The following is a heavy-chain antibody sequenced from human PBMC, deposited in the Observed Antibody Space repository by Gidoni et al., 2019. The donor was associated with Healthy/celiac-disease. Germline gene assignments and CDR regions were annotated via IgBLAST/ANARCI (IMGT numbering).Heavy chain of an antibody. J-gene: IGHJ3*02. CDR3: TRLSGSYYFVEEITFDI. CDR2: IRSKAYGWTT. Sequence: EVQLVESGGGLVQPGRSLRLSCPASVFTFGDYAMSWVRQAPGKGLEWVGFIRSKAYGWTTEYAASVKGRFTISRDDSKSIAYLQMNSLKTEDTAVYYCTRLSGSYYFVEEITFDIWGQGTMVTVSS. V-gene: IGHV3-49*04. CDR1: VFTFGDYA. D-gene: IGHD1-26*01.